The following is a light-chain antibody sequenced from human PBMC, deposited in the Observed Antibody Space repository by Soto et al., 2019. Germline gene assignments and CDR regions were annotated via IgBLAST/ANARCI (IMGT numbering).Light chain of an antibody. Sequence: DIQMTQSPSTLSASVGARVTITCRASQSISSWLAWYQQKPGKAPKLLIYDASSLESGVPSRFSGSGSGTEFTLTISSLQPDDFATYYCQQYNSYSRAFGPGTKVDFK. V-gene: IGKV1-5*01. CDR1: QSISSW. J-gene: IGKJ3*01. CDR2: DAS. CDR3: QQYNSYSRA.